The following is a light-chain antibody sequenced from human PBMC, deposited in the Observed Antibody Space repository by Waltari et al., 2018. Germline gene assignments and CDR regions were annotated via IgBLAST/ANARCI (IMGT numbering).Light chain of an antibody. J-gene: IGKJ5*01. CDR2: AVS. Sequence: DIQMTQSPSSLSASVGDRVTITCRASQGINNYLAWFQQKPGKAPKSLIYAVSSLQSVVPSKFSGSGSGTDFTLTISSLQPEDFATYYCQQYYTYPITFGQGTRLEIK. V-gene: IGKV1-16*02. CDR1: QGINNY. CDR3: QQYYTYPIT.